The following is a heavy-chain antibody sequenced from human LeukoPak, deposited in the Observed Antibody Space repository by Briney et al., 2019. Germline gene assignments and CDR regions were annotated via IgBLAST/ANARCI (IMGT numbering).Heavy chain of an antibody. J-gene: IGHJ6*02. Sequence: GESLKISCKGSGDSFTSYWIGWLRQMPGKGLEWMGIIYAGDSDTRYSPSFQGQVTISADKSISTAYLQWSSLKASDTAMYYCAGQYCSSTSCSYGMDVWGQGTTVTVSS. V-gene: IGHV5-51*01. D-gene: IGHD2-2*01. CDR3: AGQYCSSTSCSYGMDV. CDR1: GDSFTSYW. CDR2: IYAGDSDT.